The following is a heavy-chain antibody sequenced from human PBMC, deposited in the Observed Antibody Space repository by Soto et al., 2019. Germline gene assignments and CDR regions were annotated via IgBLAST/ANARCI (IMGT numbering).Heavy chain of an antibody. D-gene: IGHD2-15*01. CDR2: IIPIFGTA. CDR3: ARDVEGYCSGGSCYSRYYGMDV. Sequence: QVQLVQSGAEVKKPGSSVKVSCKASGGTFSSYAISWVRQAPGQGLEWMGGIIPIFGTANYAQKFQGRVTITADKYTSTAYMELSSLRSEDTAVYYCARDVEGYCSGGSCYSRYYGMDVWGQGTTVTVSS. CDR1: GGTFSSYA. J-gene: IGHJ6*02. V-gene: IGHV1-69*06.